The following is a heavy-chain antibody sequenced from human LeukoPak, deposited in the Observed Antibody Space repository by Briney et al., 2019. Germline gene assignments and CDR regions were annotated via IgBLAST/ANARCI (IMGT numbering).Heavy chain of an antibody. CDR1: GGSISSSSHS. D-gene: IGHD2/OR15-2a*01. J-gene: IGHJ4*02. Sequence: PSETLSLTCTVSGGSISSSSHSWGWIRQPPGKGLEWIGSIYYSGNTYYNPSLKSRVTISVDTSKNQFSLKLTSVTAADTAVYYCARTFGPFDYWGQGTLVTVSS. V-gene: IGHV4-39*01. CDR3: ARTFGPFDY. CDR2: IYYSGNT.